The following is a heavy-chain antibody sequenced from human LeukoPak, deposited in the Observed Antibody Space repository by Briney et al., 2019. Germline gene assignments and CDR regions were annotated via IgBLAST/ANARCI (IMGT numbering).Heavy chain of an antibody. Sequence: GGSLRLSCAASGFTFDDYGMSWVRQAPGKGLEWVADINEDGSEKYYVESVKGRFTVSRDNAKNSLYLQMDSLRAEDTAVYYCARDGPHYDFWSGPAYWGQGTLVTVSS. V-gene: IGHV3-7*05. D-gene: IGHD3-3*01. J-gene: IGHJ4*02. CDR1: GFTFDDYG. CDR2: INEDGSEK. CDR3: ARDGPHYDFWSGPAY.